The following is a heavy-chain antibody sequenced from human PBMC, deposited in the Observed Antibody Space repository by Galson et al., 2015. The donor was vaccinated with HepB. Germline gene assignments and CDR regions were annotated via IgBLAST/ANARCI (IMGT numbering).Heavy chain of an antibody. Sequence: SLRLSCAASGFTFSSYEMNWVRQAPGKGPEWVSYISSSGSTIYYADSVKGRFTISRDSAKNSLYLQMNSLRAEDTAVYYCARPLTYYDSSGYLGGYWGQGTLVTVSS. V-gene: IGHV3-48*03. CDR2: ISSSGSTI. J-gene: IGHJ4*02. CDR3: ARPLTYYDSSGYLGGY. D-gene: IGHD3-22*01. CDR1: GFTFSSYE.